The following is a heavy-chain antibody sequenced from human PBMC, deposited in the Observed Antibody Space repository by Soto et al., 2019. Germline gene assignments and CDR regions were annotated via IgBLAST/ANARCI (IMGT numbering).Heavy chain of an antibody. CDR2: ISGSGDKT. Sequence: EVQLLESGGDLGQPGGSLRLSCAVSGFTFSNFAMSWVRQARGKGLEWVSAISGSGDKTYYADSVKGRFTISRDNSKDTLYLQMSSLRVEDTGIYYCARDFTGSGKYFQQWGQGTLVTVSS. J-gene: IGHJ1*01. V-gene: IGHV3-23*01. CDR1: GFTFSNFA. D-gene: IGHD3-9*01. CDR3: ARDFTGSGKYFQQ.